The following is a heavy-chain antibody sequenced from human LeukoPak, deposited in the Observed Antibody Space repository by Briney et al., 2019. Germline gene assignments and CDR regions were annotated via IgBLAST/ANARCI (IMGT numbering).Heavy chain of an antibody. CDR2: IIPIFGTA. J-gene: IGHJ6*03. CDR3: ARGWKFWSGYGGDYYYYMDV. CDR1: GGTFSSYA. V-gene: IGHV1-69*05. D-gene: IGHD3-3*01. Sequence: GSSVKVSCKASGGTFSSYAISWVRQAPGQGLEWMGGIIPIFGTANYAQRFQGRVTITTDTSITTAYMELSSLRSEDTAVYYCARGWKFWSGYGGDYYYYMDVWGKGTTVTVSS.